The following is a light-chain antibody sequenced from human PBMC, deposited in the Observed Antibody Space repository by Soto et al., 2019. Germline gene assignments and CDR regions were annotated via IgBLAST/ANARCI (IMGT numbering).Light chain of an antibody. CDR2: DAS. J-gene: IGKJ2*01. CDR1: QSVSTY. Sequence: EIVLTQSPDTLSLSPGERATLSCRASQSVSTYLAWYQQKPGQAPRLLIYDASNRATGIPGRFSGSGSGTDFTLTISSLEPEDFAVYDCQQRSNWPPRTFGQGTKLEIK. V-gene: IGKV3-11*01. CDR3: QQRSNWPPRT.